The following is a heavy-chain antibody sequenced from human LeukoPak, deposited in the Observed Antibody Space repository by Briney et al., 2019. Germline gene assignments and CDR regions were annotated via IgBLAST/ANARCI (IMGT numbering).Heavy chain of an antibody. D-gene: IGHD3-10*01. V-gene: IGHV1-18*01. Sequence: ASVTVSCKASGYTFTSYGISWVRQAPGQGLEWMGWISAYNGNTNYAQKLQGRVTMTTDTSTSTAYMELRSLRSDDTAVYYCARGLSLLWFGELLGNWFDPWGQGTLVTVSS. CDR3: ARGLSLLWFGELLGNWFDP. CDR2: ISAYNGNT. J-gene: IGHJ5*02. CDR1: GYTFTSYG.